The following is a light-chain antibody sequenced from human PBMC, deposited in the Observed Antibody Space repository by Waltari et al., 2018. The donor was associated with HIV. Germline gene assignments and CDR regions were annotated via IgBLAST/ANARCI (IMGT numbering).Light chain of an antibody. J-gene: IGLJ2*01. CDR2: YDD. V-gene: IGLV1-36*01. Sequence: QSVLTQPPSVSEAPRQRVTISCSGSSSNIGNNAVNWYQQLPGKAPKLLIYYDDRRPSGVSDRFSGSKSGTSVSLAISGLQSEDEADYYCAAWDDSLNGVVFGGGTKLTVL. CDR3: AAWDDSLNGVV. CDR1: SSNIGNNA.